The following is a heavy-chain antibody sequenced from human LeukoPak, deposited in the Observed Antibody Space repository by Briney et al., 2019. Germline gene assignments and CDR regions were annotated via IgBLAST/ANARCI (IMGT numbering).Heavy chain of an antibody. CDR2: IYYSGST. CDR3: ASLTYYCDSSGLGNAFDI. D-gene: IGHD3-22*01. Sequence: PSETLSLTCTVSGGSISSYYWSWIRQPPGKGLEWIGYIYYSGSTNYNPSLKSRVTISVDTSKNQFSLKLSSVTAADTAVYYCASLTYYCDSSGLGNAFDIWGQGTMVTVSS. V-gene: IGHV4-59*01. CDR1: GGSISSYY. J-gene: IGHJ3*02.